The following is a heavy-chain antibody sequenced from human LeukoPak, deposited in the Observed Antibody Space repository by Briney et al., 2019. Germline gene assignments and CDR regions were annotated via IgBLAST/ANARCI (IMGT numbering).Heavy chain of an antibody. Sequence: GGSLRLSCAASGITVSANYWNWVRQAPGKGLEWGSVISSGGSTSYADSVKGRFTISRDNSKNTLYLQMNSLRAEDTAVYYCARGWSSSSYFGYWGQGTLVTVSS. D-gene: IGHD6-6*01. J-gene: IGHJ4*02. CDR2: ISSGGST. CDR3: ARGWSSSSYFGY. V-gene: IGHV3-66*01. CDR1: GITVSANY.